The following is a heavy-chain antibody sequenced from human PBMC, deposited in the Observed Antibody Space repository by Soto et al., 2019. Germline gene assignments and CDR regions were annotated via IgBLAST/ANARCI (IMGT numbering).Heavy chain of an antibody. V-gene: IGHV4-30-2*01. J-gene: IGHJ4*02. CDR3: ASLRSGWGIDY. CDR1: GGSISSGGYS. CDR2: IDHSGST. D-gene: IGHD6-19*01. Sequence: QLQLQESGSGLVKPSQTLSLTCAVSGGSISSGGYSWSWIRQPPGKGLEWIGYIDHSGSTYYNPSLKSRVTISVDRSKNQFSLKLSSVTAADTAVYYCASLRSGWGIDYWGQGTLVTVSS.